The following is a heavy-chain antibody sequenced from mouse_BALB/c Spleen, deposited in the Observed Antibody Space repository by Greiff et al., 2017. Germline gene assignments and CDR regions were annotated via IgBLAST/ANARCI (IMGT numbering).Heavy chain of an antibody. CDR3: ARFTTRDYYAMDY. J-gene: IGHJ4*01. CDR2: INPYNGDT. CDR1: GYSFTGYF. D-gene: IGHD1-1*01. V-gene: IGHV1-20*02. Sequence: EVQLQQSGPELVKPGASVKISCKASGYSFTGYFMNWVMQSHGKSLEWIGRINPYNGDTFYNQKFKGKATLTVDKSSSTAHMELRSLASEDSAVYYCARFTTRDYYAMDYWGQGTSVTVSS.